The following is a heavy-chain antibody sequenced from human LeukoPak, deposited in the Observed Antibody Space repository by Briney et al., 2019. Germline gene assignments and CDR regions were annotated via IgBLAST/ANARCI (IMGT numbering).Heavy chain of an antibody. CDR1: GFTFSSYW. D-gene: IGHD6-25*01. Sequence: PGGSLRLSCAASGFTFSSYWMHWVRQAPGKGLVWVSRINRDGSSTTYADSVKGRFIISRDNAKSTLYLQMNSLRTEDTAVYHCARDAACGMDVWGQGTTVTVSS. V-gene: IGHV3-74*01. CDR2: INRDGSST. CDR3: ARDAACGMDV. J-gene: IGHJ6*02.